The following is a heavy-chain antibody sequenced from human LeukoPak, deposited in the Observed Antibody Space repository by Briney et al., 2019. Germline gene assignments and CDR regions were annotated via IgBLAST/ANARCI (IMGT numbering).Heavy chain of an antibody. J-gene: IGHJ4*02. V-gene: IGHV3-23*01. CDR1: GFTFSSYA. CDR2: ISGSGGST. D-gene: IGHD4-17*01. CDR3: AKGSRKTTVTDFDC. Sequence: GGSLRLSCAASGFTFSSYAMSWVRQAPGKGLEWVSAISGSGGSTYYADSVKGRFTIPRDNSKNTLYLQMNSLRVEDTAVYYCAKGSRKTTVTDFDCWGQGTLVTVSS.